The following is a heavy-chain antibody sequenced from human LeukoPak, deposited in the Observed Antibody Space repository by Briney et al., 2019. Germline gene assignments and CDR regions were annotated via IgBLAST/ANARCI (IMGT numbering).Heavy chain of an antibody. J-gene: IGHJ6*03. Sequence: GGSLRLSCAASGFTFSTYNMNWVRQAPGKGLEWVSSISSSSSYIYYADSVKGRFTISRDNAKNSLYLQMNSLRAEDTAVYYCARNSEWLVVGYYYYYMDVWGKGTTVTVSS. CDR1: GFTFSTYN. V-gene: IGHV3-21*01. CDR3: ARNSEWLVVGYYYYYMDV. D-gene: IGHD6-19*01. CDR2: ISSSSSYI.